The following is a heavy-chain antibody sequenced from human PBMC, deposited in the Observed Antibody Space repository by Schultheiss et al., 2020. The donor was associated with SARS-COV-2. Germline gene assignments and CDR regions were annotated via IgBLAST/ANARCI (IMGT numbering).Heavy chain of an antibody. CDR1: GFTFSSYA. CDR3: VKEGEEMGTS. CDR2: ISYDGSNK. V-gene: IGHV3-30*01. J-gene: IGHJ4*02. D-gene: IGHD1-1*01. Sequence: GGSLRLSCAASGFTFSSYAMHWVRQAPGKGLEWVAVISYDGSNKYYADSVKGRFTISRDNSKNTLYLQMNSLRAEDTAVYYCVKEGEEMGTSWGQGTLVTVSS.